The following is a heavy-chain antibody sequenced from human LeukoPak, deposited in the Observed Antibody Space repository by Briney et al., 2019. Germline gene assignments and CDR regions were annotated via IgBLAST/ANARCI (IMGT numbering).Heavy chain of an antibody. Sequence: SETLSLTCAVSGYSISSGYYWGWIRQPPGTGLEWIGSIYHSGSTYYNPSLKSRVSISVDTSKNQFSLKLSSVTAADAAVYYCARVGCSTTSCYGTWFDPWGQGTLVTVSS. V-gene: IGHV4-38-2*01. CDR2: IYHSGST. CDR3: ARVGCSTTSCYGTWFDP. D-gene: IGHD2-2*01. J-gene: IGHJ5*02. CDR1: GYSISSGYY.